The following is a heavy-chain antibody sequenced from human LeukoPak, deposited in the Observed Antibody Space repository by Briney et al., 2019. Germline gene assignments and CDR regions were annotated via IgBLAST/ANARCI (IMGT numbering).Heavy chain of an antibody. D-gene: IGHD3-10*01. CDR1: GFTFSSYW. Sequence: GGSLRLSCAASGFTFSSYWMHWVRQAPGKGLVWVSRINSDGSSTSYADSVKGRFTISRDNGKKTLYLQMNSLRAEDTAVYYCATGFFYYYYMDVWGKGTTVTVSS. J-gene: IGHJ6*03. CDR3: ATGFFYYYYMDV. CDR2: INSDGSST. V-gene: IGHV3-74*01.